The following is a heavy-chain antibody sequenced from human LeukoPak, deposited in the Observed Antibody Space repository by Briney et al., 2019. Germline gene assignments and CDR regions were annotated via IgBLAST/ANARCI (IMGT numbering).Heavy chain of an antibody. CDR2: ISWNSGSN. J-gene: IGHJ5*02. Sequence: PGGSLRLSCAASGFTFDDYAMHWVRQAPGKGLEWVSGISWNSGSNGYADSVKGGFTISRDNAKNSLYLQMNSLRAEDTALYYCAKDRYEQQLASFWFDPWGQGTLVTVSS. V-gene: IGHV3-9*01. D-gene: IGHD6-13*01. CDR3: AKDRYEQQLASFWFDP. CDR1: GFTFDDYA.